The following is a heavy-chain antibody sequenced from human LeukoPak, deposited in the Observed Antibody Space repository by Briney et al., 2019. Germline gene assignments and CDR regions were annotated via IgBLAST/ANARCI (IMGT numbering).Heavy chain of an antibody. V-gene: IGHV3-23*01. J-gene: IGHJ5*02. CDR3: ARREGRVCSTEICYLNL. D-gene: IGHD2-2*01. CDR2: ITGSGGST. CDR1: GGSISSGGYY. Sequence: ETLSLTCTVSGGSISSGGYYWSWIRQHPGKGLEWVSSITGSGGSTSYVDSVKGRFTISRDNSKNTLYLQMSSLRAEDTAVYYCARREGRVCSTEICYLNLWGQGTLVTVSS.